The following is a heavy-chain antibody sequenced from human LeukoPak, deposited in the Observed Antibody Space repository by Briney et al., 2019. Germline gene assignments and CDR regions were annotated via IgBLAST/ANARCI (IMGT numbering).Heavy chain of an antibody. V-gene: IGHV4-39*07. Sequence: SETLSLTCTVSSGSISSSNYYWGWIRQPPGKGLEWIGSIYHSGSTYYNPSLKSRVTISVDTSKNQFSLKLSSVTAADTAVYYCARGNSGYGSDVWGKGTTVTVSS. CDR2: IYHSGST. D-gene: IGHD5-12*01. CDR3: ARGNSGYGSDV. CDR1: SGSISSSNYY. J-gene: IGHJ6*04.